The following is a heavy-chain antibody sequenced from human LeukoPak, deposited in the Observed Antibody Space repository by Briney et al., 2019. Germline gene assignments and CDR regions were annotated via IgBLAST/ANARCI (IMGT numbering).Heavy chain of an antibody. Sequence: GGSLRLSCAASGFTFSGYWMHWVRQAPGKGLVWVSRINTDGISTNYADSVKDRFTISRDNAKNTVYLQMNSLRAEDTAVYYCGRLGQGINWFDSWGQGTLVTVSS. J-gene: IGHJ5*01. D-gene: IGHD3/OR15-3a*01. CDR1: GFTFSGYW. CDR2: INTDGIST. V-gene: IGHV3-74*01. CDR3: GRLGQGINWFDS.